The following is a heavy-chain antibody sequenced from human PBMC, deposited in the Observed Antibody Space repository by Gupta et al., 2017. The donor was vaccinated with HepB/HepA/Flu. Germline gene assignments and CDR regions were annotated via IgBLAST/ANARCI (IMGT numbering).Heavy chain of an antibody. J-gene: IGHJ4*02. V-gene: IGHV3-23*01. CDR1: GCSFSSYA. CDR2: ISGSGGAA. Sequence: VQQLESGGGLVQPGESLRLTCAASGCSFSSYAMAWGRKGPGEGLEWVSGISGSGGAADDSYSVKGRFKISRYKAKNTLYLQMDSLRGDDTAVYFCAYDSEGEGRSGYDDSDYWGQGSLVTVSS. D-gene: IGHD3-22*01. CDR3: AYDSEGEGRSGYDDSDY.